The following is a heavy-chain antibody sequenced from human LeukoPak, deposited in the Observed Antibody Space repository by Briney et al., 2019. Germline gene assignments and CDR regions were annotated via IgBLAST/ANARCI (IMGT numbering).Heavy chain of an antibody. J-gene: IGHJ1*01. CDR3: VVGDYYDTSGYYRAFQH. V-gene: IGHV3-48*03. CDR1: GFTFSSYE. D-gene: IGHD3-22*01. CDR2: ISSGGDTI. Sequence: GGSLRLSCAASGFTFSSYEMNWVRQAPGMGLEWVSYISSGGDTIYYASSVKGRFTISRDNAKNSLYLQMNNLRAEDTAVYYCVVGDYYDTSGYYRAFQHWGQGTLVTVSS.